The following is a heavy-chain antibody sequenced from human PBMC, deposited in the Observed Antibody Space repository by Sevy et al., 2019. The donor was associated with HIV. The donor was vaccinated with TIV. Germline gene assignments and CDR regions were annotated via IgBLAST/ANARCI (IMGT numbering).Heavy chain of an antibody. V-gene: IGHV4-4*07. J-gene: IGHJ6*02. D-gene: IGHD2-15*01. CDR2: IFSSGTT. Sequence: SETLSLTCTVSGDSISGYYWNWIRQPAGKGLEWIGRIFSSGTTNYNPSLKSRVTMSIDTSKNQFALRLRSVTAADSAAYYCARDRGGGDCSGGSCYFDYSYYYGMDVWGQGTTVTVSS. CDR1: GDSISGYY. CDR3: ARDRGGGDCSGGSCYFDYSYYYGMDV.